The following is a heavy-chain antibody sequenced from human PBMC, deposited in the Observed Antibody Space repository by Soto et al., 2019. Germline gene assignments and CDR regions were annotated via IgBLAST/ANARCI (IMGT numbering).Heavy chain of an antibody. D-gene: IGHD3-10*01. J-gene: IGHJ5*02. V-gene: IGHV4-34*01. CDR1: GGSFSGYY. CDR2: INHSGST. Sequence: QVQLQQWGAGLLKPSETLSLTCAVYGGSFSGYYWSWIRQPPGKGLEWIGEINHSGSTNYNPSLKRRVTRTVNTSXNQFSLKLSSVTAADTAVYYCARGITMVRGRWFDPWGQGTLVTVSS. CDR3: ARGITMVRGRWFDP.